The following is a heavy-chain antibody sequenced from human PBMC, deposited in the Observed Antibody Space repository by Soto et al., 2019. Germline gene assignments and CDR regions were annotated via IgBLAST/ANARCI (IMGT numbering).Heavy chain of an antibody. V-gene: IGHV3-23*01. CDR2: ISGSGGST. D-gene: IGHD5-18*01. CDR1: GFTFSIYA. CDR3: AKGRDTAYRVLMRYFDY. Sequence: GSLRLSCAASGFTFSIYAMSWVRQAPGKGLEWVSAISGSGGSTYYADSVKGRFTISRDNSKNTLYLQMNSLRAEDTAVYYCAKGRDTAYRVLMRYFDYWGQGTLVT. J-gene: IGHJ4*02.